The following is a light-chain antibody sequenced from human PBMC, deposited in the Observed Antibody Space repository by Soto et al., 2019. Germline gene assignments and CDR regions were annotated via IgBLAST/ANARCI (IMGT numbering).Light chain of an antibody. J-gene: IGKJ1*01. V-gene: IGKV3-11*01. CDR3: QHRSNWPWT. CDR2: GAS. CDR1: PSVTNF. Sequence: EIVLTQSPATLSFSPGERATLSCRASPSVTNFLAWYQQKPGQAPRLLIYGASTRATGIQARFSGSGSGTDFTLTISSLEPEDFAVYCCQHRSNWPWTFGQGTKVDIK.